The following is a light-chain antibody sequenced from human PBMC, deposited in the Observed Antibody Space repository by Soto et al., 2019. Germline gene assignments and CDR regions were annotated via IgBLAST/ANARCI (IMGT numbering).Light chain of an antibody. CDR3: QQYYSFPRT. Sequence: GGRVTITCRASQGISSYLAWYQQKPGKAPKLLIYAASTLQSGVPSRFSGSGPATDFTLTISCLQSKDFATYYCQQYYSFPRTFGLGTKVDIK. CDR1: QGISSY. V-gene: IGKV1-8*01. J-gene: IGKJ1*01. CDR2: AAS.